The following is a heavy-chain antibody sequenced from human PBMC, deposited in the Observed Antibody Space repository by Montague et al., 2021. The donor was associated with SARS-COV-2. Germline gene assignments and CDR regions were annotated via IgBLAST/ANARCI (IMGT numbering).Heavy chain of an antibody. CDR3: ARGRHVQGSFRDFDSISSGDFDI. V-gene: IGHV4-34*01. CDR2: INQCGAP. Sequence: SETLSLTRAVSRGSFSNYYWTWIRQSPGEGLEWIGEINQCGAPNYTPSLKSRVTISLDTSKKQISLKLNSVTVADTAVFFCARGRHVQGSFRDFDSISSGDFDIWAQGSLVIVSS. D-gene: IGHD3-9*01. CDR1: RGSFSNYY. J-gene: IGHJ3*02.